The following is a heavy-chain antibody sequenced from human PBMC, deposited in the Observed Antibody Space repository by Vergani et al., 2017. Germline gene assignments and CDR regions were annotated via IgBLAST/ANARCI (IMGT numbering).Heavy chain of an antibody. Sequence: EVQLVESGGGLVQPGGSLRLSCAASGFTFSSYDMHWVRQATGKGLEWVSAIGTAGDTYYPGSVKGRFTISRENAKNTLELQMNSLRAEDTAVYYCARRLITMIVVVKGPRSSEYFDLWGRGTLVTVSS. V-gene: IGHV3-13*01. D-gene: IGHD3-22*01. CDR1: GFTFSSYD. CDR2: IGTAGDT. J-gene: IGHJ2*01. CDR3: ARRLITMIVVVKGPRSSEYFDL.